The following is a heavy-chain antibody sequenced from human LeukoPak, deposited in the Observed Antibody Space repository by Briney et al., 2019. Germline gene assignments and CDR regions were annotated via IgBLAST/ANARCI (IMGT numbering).Heavy chain of an antibody. D-gene: IGHD4-17*01. Sequence: SETLSLTCTVSGGSISSSSYYWGWIRQPPGKGLEWIGSIYYSGSTNYNPSLKSRVTISVDTSKNQFSLKLSSVTAADTAVYYCARGSGDYGDLDYWGQGTLVTVSS. J-gene: IGHJ4*02. CDR2: IYYSGST. CDR1: GGSISSSSYY. V-gene: IGHV4-39*07. CDR3: ARGSGDYGDLDY.